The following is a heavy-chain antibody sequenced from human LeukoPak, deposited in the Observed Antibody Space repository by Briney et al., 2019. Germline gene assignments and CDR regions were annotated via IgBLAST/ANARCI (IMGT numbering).Heavy chain of an antibody. CDR1: GFSFSSYW. CDR3: ARAAAGTFDY. J-gene: IGHJ4*02. D-gene: IGHD6-13*01. V-gene: IGHV3-21*01. Sequence: GGSLRLSCAASGFSFSSYWMTWVRQAPGKGLEWVSSISSSSSYIYYADSVKGRFTISRDNAKNSLYLQMNSLRAEDTAVYYCARAAAGTFDYWGQGTLVTVSS. CDR2: ISSSSSYI.